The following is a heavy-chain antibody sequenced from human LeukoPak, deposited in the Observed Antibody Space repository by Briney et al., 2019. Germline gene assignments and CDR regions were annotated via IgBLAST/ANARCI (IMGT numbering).Heavy chain of an antibody. J-gene: IGHJ4*02. CDR2: INSDGSST. CDR1: GFPVSSLW. D-gene: IGHD3-16*01. Sequence: GGSLRLSCAASGFPVSSLWMHWVRQAPGKGLVWVSRINSDGSSTSYADSVKGRFTISRDNGKNTLYLQMNSLRAEDTAVYYCAREASAGDFDYWGQGTLVTVSS. V-gene: IGHV3-74*01. CDR3: AREASAGDFDY.